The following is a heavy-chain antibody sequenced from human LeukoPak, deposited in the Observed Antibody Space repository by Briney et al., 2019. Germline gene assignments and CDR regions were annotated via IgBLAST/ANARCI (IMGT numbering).Heavy chain of an antibody. Sequence: GGSLRLSCAASGFTFINYGMSWVRQAPGKGLEWVSAISRTGGRTDYADSVKGRFTISRDNSQNTLYLQMNSLRAEDTAVYYCAKAPYYYDSSGYLDYWGQGTLVTVSS. D-gene: IGHD3-22*01. CDR3: AKAPYYYDSSGYLDY. CDR2: ISRTGGRT. V-gene: IGHV3-23*01. CDR1: GFTFINYG. J-gene: IGHJ4*02.